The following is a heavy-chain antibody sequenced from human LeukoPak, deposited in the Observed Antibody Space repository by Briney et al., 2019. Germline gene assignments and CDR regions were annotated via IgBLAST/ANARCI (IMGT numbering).Heavy chain of an antibody. J-gene: IGHJ6*02. CDR3: ARDLRTFYGMDL. CDR1: GFSFSIYS. CDR2: ITSNSNT. Sequence: GGSLTLSCAASGFSFSIYSMNWLRQAPGKGLEWVSYITSNSNTRYADSVKGRFTVSRDNAQNSLFLQMDSLRGEDTAVYYCARDLRTFYGMDLWGQGTTVTVFS. V-gene: IGHV3-21*06. D-gene: IGHD1-14*01.